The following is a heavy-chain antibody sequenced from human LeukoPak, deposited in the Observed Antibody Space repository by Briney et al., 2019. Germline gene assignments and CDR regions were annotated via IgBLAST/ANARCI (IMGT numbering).Heavy chain of an antibody. Sequence: PGGSLRLSCAASGFSFSDYNMNWVRQAPGKALEWVSSITTTGTYIFYGDSVKGRFTISRDNAKNSLYLQMNSLRAEDTAVYYCAKGYDILTGYLDYWGQGTLVTVSS. CDR2: ITTTGTYI. D-gene: IGHD3-9*01. V-gene: IGHV3-21*01. CDR3: AKGYDILTGYLDY. CDR1: GFSFSDYN. J-gene: IGHJ4*02.